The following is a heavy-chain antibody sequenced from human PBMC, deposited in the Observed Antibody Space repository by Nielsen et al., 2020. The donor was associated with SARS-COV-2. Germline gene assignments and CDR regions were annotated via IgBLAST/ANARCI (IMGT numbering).Heavy chain of an antibody. J-gene: IGHJ6*02. V-gene: IGHV3-23*01. D-gene: IGHD6-13*01. CDR1: GFTFSSYA. CDR2: ISGSGGST. CDR3: ARVPDSSSWEDYGMDV. Sequence: GGSLRLSCAASGFTFSSYAMSWVRQAPGKGLEWVSAISGSGGSTYYADSVKGRFTISRDNSKNTLYLQMNSLRAEDTAVYYCARVPDSSSWEDYGMDVWGQGTTVTVSS.